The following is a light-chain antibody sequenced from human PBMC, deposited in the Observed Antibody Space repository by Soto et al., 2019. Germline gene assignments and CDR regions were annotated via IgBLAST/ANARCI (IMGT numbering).Light chain of an antibody. CDR3: QQYGSSPRT. CDR2: WAS. Sequence: DIVMTQSPDSLAVSLGERATINCKSSQSILYSSNNKNYLVWYQQKPGQPPKVLIYWASTRESGVPDRFSGSGSGTDFTLTISRLEPEDFVVYYCQQYGSSPRTFGQGTKVDIK. V-gene: IGKV4-1*01. CDR1: QSILYSSNNKNY. J-gene: IGKJ1*01.